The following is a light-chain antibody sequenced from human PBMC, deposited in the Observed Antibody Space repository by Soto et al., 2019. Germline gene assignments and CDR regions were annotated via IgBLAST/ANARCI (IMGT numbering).Light chain of an antibody. CDR1: QSVSRW. Sequence: DIQMTQSPSTLSASVGDRVTITCRASQSVSRWLAWYQQKPGKAPKLLIYKASTLVSGVPSRFSGSGSGTEFTLAISSLQPDDSATYYGQHYNDNWTFGKGTKVEIK. V-gene: IGKV1-5*03. CDR3: QHYNDNWT. J-gene: IGKJ1*01. CDR2: KAS.